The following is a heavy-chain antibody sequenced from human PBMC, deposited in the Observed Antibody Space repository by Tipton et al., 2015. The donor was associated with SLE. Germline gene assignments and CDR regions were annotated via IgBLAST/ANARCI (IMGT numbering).Heavy chain of an antibody. Sequence: TLSLTCTVSGASISSYSWSWIRQPPGKGLEWIGYIYYSGSTNYNPSLKSRVTISVDTSKKQFSLKLRSVTAADTAVYYCATLAAGRGGRGYWGQGTLVTVSS. CDR1: GASISSYS. J-gene: IGHJ4*02. V-gene: IGHV4-59*07. CDR3: ATLAAGRGGRGY. CDR2: IYYSGST. D-gene: IGHD4-23*01.